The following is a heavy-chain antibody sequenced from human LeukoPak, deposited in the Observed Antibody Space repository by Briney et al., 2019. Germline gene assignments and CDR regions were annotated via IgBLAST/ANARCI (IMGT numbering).Heavy chain of an antibody. J-gene: IGHJ4*02. CDR2: INHSGST. V-gene: IGHV4-34*01. CDR1: GGSFSGYY. Sequence: SETLSLTCAVYGGSFSGYYWSWIRQPPGKGLEWIGEINHSGSTNYNPSLKSRVTISVDTSKNQFSLKLSSVTAADTAVYYCARLGSWGYSSSWPYWGQGTLVTVSS. D-gene: IGHD6-13*01. CDR3: ARLGSWGYSSSWPY.